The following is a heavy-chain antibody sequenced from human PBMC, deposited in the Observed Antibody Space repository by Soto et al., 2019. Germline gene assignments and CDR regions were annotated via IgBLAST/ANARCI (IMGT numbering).Heavy chain of an antibody. Sequence: GESLKISCKGSGYSFTSYWISWVRQMPGKGLEWMGRIDPSDSYTNYSPSFQGHVTISADKSISTAYLQWSSLKASDTAMYYCARHEGYDFWSGYLAYYYYGMDVWGQGTTVTVS. CDR2: IDPSDSYT. V-gene: IGHV5-10-1*01. J-gene: IGHJ6*02. CDR1: GYSFTSYW. D-gene: IGHD3-3*01. CDR3: ARHEGYDFWSGYLAYYYYGMDV.